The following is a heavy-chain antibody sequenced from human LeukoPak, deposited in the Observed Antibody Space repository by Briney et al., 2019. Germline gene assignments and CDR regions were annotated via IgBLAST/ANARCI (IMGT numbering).Heavy chain of an antibody. Sequence: GGSLRLSCAASGFTVSSNYMSWVRQAPGKGLEWVSVIYSGGSTYYADSVKGRFTISRDNSKNTLYLQMNSLRAEDTAVYYCAKAGGYDSSRSPFDPWGQGTLVTVSS. V-gene: IGHV3-53*05. CDR2: IYSGGST. D-gene: IGHD3-22*01. J-gene: IGHJ5*02. CDR1: GFTVSSNY. CDR3: AKAGGYDSSRSPFDP.